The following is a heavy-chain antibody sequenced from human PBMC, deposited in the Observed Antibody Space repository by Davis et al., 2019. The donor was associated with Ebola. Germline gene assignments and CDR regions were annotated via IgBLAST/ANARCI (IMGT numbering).Heavy chain of an antibody. V-gene: IGHV3-7*01. CDR3: ARARIGGSYFDY. D-gene: IGHD1-26*01. CDR1: GFTFSSYW. Sequence: GESLKISCAASGFTFSSYWMSWVRQAPGKGLEWVANIKQDGSEKYYVDSVKGRFTISRDNAKNSLYLQMNSLRAEDTAVYYCARARIGGSYFDYWGQGTRVTVSS. J-gene: IGHJ4*02. CDR2: IKQDGSEK.